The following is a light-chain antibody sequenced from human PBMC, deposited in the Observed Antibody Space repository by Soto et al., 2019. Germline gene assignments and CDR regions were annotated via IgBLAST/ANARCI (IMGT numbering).Light chain of an antibody. J-gene: IGKJ4*01. V-gene: IGKV2-28*01. CDR3: MQALQTPLT. CDR1: QSLLHSNGYNY. CDR2: LGS. Sequence: DIVMTQSPLSLPVTPGEPASISCRSSQSLLHSNGYNYLDWYLQKPGQSPQLLIYLGSNRASGVPDRVSGSGSGTDFKLKISRVEAEDVGVYYCMQALQTPLTFGGGTKVEIK.